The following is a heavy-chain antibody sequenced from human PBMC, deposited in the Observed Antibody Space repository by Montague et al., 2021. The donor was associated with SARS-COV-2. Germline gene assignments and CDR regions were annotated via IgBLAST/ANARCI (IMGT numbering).Heavy chain of an antibody. CDR2: IYYTGST. CDR3: ARNRGWGSRGAGYIDL. CDR1: GGSISGDSYY. D-gene: IGHD7-27*01. Sequence: TLSLTCTVSGGSISGDSYYWTWIRQHPGKGLEWIAYIYYTGSTYYNPSLQSRLGTSLDTSKNQFSLTLTSVTAADTAIYYCARNRGWGSRGAGYIDLWGRGTLVTVSS. J-gene: IGHJ2*01. V-gene: IGHV4-31*03.